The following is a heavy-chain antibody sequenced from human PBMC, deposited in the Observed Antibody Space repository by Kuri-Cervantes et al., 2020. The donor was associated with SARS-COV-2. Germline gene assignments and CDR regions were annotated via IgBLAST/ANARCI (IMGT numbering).Heavy chain of an antibody. J-gene: IGHJ3*02. V-gene: IGHV4-59*08. D-gene: IGHD3-10*01. Sequence: GSLRLSCTVSGGSISSYYWSWIRQPPGKGLEWIGYIYYSGSTNYNPSLKSRVTMSVDTSKNQFSLKLSSVTAADTAVYYCHGGGPAYYGSGSYFDAFDIWGQGTMVTVSS. CDR2: IYYSGST. CDR3: HGGGPAYYGSGSYFDAFDI. CDR1: GGSISSYY.